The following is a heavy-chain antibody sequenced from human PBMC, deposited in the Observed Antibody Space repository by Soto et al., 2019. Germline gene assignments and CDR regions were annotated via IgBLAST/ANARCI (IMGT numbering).Heavy chain of an antibody. D-gene: IGHD6-19*01. CDR1: GFTFSDYA. J-gene: IGHJ5*01. CDR2: INSDGAT. V-gene: IGHV3-23*01. CDR3: ASRPRGSVAGTLDS. Sequence: VGSLRLSCAASGFTFSDYAMSWVRQAPGKGLKWVSVINSDGATYYADSVQGRFSISRDNSKSTLYLQMNSLSVEDTAIYYCASRPRGSVAGTLDSWGQGSLVTVSS.